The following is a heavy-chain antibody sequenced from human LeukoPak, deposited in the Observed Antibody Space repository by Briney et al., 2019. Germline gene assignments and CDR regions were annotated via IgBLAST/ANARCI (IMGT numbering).Heavy chain of an antibody. Sequence: PSETLSLTCTVSSGSISTSNYYWGWVRQPPGKALEWIGNIFYSGGTYYSPSLKSRVTISLDTSRNQFSLKLNSVTAADTAIYYCARISPGSTGWDAFDIWGQGTMVTVS. CDR2: IFYSGGT. CDR1: SGSISTSNYY. D-gene: IGHD3-22*01. CDR3: ARISPGSTGWDAFDI. J-gene: IGHJ3*02. V-gene: IGHV4-39*07.